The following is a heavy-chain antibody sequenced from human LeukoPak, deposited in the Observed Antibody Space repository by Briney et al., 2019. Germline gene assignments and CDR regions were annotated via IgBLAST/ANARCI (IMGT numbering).Heavy chain of an antibody. CDR1: GGSFSGYY. CDR3: ARPYSSCWYLAVHI. J-gene: IGHJ3*02. V-gene: IGHV4-34*01. CDR2: INHSGST. Sequence: PSETLSLTCAVYGGSFSGYYWSWIRQPPGKGLEWIGEINHSGSTNYNPSLKSRVTISVDTSKNQFSLKLSSVTAADTAVYYCARPYSSCWYLAVHIWGQGTMVTVSS. D-gene: IGHD6-19*01.